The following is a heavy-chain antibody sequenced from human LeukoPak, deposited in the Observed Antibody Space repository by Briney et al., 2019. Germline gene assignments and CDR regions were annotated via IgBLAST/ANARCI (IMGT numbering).Heavy chain of an antibody. Sequence: GGSLRLSCAASGFTFSSYAMHWVRQAPGKGLEWVAVISYDGSNKYYADSVKGRFTISRDNSKNTLYLQMNSLRAEDTAVYYCAKDVYYYDSSGYYYGICDYWGQGTLVTVSS. J-gene: IGHJ4*02. CDR1: GFTFSSYA. D-gene: IGHD3-22*01. CDR2: ISYDGSNK. V-gene: IGHV3-30*04. CDR3: AKDVYYYDSSGYYYGICDY.